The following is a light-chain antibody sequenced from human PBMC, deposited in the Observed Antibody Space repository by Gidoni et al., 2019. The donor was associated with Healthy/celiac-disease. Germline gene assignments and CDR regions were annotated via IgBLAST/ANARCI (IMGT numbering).Light chain of an antibody. J-gene: IGLJ1*01. CDR2: YDD. V-gene: IGLV1-36*01. CDR3: AAWDDSLNGYV. Sequence: QSVLTQPPSVSEAPRQRVTTSCSGSSPNIGNNAVNWYQQLPGKAPKLLIYYDDLLPSGVSDRFSGSKSGTSASLAISGLQSEDEADYYCAAWDDSLNGYVFGTGTKVTVL. CDR1: SPNIGNNA.